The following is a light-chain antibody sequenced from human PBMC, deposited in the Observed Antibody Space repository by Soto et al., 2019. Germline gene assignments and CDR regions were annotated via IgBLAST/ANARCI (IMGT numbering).Light chain of an antibody. CDR3: SSYTSSSTPV. CDR1: SSDVGGYNY. CDR2: DVS. J-gene: IGLJ2*01. V-gene: IGLV2-14*01. Sequence: QSALTQPASVSGSPGQSITISCTGTSSDVGGYNYVSWYQQHPGKAPKLMIYDVSNRPSGVSNRFSGSKSGITASLTISGLQAEDEADYYCSSYTSSSTPVFGGGTQLTVL.